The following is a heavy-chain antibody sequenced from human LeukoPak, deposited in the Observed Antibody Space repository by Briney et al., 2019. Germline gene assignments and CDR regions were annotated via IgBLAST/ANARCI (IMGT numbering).Heavy chain of an antibody. V-gene: IGHV3-21*01. D-gene: IGHD2-2*01. CDR3: ARAPQTVPGAMMFY. CDR2: ITTGSTYI. J-gene: IGHJ4*02. Sequence: GGSLRLSCAASGFTFSSYSMNWVRQAPGKGLEWVSSITTGSTYIYYADSVKGRFTISRDNSKNSLYLQMNSLRAEDTAVYYCARAPQTVPGAMMFYWGQGTLVTVSS. CDR1: GFTFSSYS.